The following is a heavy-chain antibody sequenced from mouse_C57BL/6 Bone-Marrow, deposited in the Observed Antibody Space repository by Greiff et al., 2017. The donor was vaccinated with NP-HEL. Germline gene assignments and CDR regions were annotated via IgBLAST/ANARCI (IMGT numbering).Heavy chain of an antibody. J-gene: IGHJ1*03. CDR2: IRNKANGYTT. CDR1: GFTFTDYY. Sequence: EVQLVESGGGLVQPGGSLSLSCAASGFTFTDYYMSWVRQPPGKALEWLGFIRNKANGYTTEYSASVKGRFTISRDNSQSILYLQMSALRAEDSANYYCARYGPYYYGSSYGYFDVWGTGTTVTVSS. V-gene: IGHV7-3*01. D-gene: IGHD1-1*01. CDR3: ARYGPYYYGSSYGYFDV.